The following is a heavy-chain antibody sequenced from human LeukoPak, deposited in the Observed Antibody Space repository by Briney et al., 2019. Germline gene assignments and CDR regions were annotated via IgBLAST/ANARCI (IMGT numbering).Heavy chain of an antibody. D-gene: IGHD4-23*01. J-gene: IGHJ4*02. Sequence: SETLSLTCTVSGGSISSSSYYWGWIRQPPGKGLEWIGSIYYSGSTNYNPSLKSRVTISVDTSKNQFSLKLSSVTAADTAVYYCARHKSGVVTYFDYWGQGTLVTVSS. CDR3: ARHKSGVVTYFDY. CDR2: IYYSGST. V-gene: IGHV4-39*01. CDR1: GGSISSSSYY.